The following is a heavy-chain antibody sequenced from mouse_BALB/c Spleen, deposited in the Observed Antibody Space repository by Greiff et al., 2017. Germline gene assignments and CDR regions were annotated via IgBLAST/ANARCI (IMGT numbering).Heavy chain of an antibody. CDR1: GYTFTSYW. D-gene: IGHD1-2*01. CDR3: ARRGDYGYEGDAMDY. Sequence: VQLVESGAELAKPGASVKMSCKASGYTFTSYWMHWVKQRPGQGLEWIGYINPSTGYTEYNQKFKDKATLTADKSSSTAYMQLSSLTSEDSAVYYCARRGDYGYEGDAMDYWGQGTSVTVSS. J-gene: IGHJ4*01. V-gene: IGHV1-7*01. CDR2: INPSTGYT.